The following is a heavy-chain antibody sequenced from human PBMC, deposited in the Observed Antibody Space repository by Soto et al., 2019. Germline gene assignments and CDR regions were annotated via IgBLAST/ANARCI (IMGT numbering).Heavy chain of an antibody. V-gene: IGHV3-48*03. Sequence: GGSLRLSCAASGFSFSSFEMNWVRQAPGRGLEWVSYISSAGGTIYYADSVKGRFTISKDSAKNSLFLQMNSLRADDTGVYYCARVSRIPVQGMDVWGRGTTVTVSS. J-gene: IGHJ6*02. CDR3: ARVSRIPVQGMDV. CDR1: GFSFSSFE. D-gene: IGHD1-1*01. CDR2: ISSAGGTI.